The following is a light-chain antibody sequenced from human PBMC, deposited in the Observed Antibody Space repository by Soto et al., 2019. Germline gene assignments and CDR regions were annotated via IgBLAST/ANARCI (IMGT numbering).Light chain of an antibody. Sequence: QSVLTRPPSVSAAPGQKVTISCSGSSSNIGNKYVSWYQQLPGTAPKLLIHENDKRPSGIPDRFSGSKSGTSATLGITGLQTGDEADYYCGTWDSGLSVYVFGTGTKVTVL. J-gene: IGLJ1*01. CDR3: GTWDSGLSVYV. V-gene: IGLV1-51*02. CDR2: END. CDR1: SSNIGNKY.